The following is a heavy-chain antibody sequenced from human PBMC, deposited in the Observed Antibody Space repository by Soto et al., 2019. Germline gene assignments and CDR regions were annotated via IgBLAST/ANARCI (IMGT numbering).Heavy chain of an antibody. D-gene: IGHD3-10*01. Sequence: SQTLSLTCAISGDSVSSNSAAWNWIRQSPSRGLEWLGRTHYRSKWYNDYAVSVRSRITINPDTSKNQFSLQLNSVTPEDTAVYYCGRSVRGHGVKYFDYWGQGTLVNVSS. CDR3: GRSVRGHGVKYFDY. J-gene: IGHJ4*02. CDR2: THYRSKWYN. CDR1: GDSVSSNSAA. V-gene: IGHV6-1*01.